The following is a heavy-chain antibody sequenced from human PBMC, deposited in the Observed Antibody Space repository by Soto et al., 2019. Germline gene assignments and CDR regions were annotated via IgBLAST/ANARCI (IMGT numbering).Heavy chain of an antibody. CDR2: VGGSGENT. CDR3: VKPGGSGSG. J-gene: IGHJ4*02. CDR1: GFTFSSYA. D-gene: IGHD6-19*01. Sequence: PWGSLRLSCAASGFTFSSYAISWVRQAPGKGLEWVSGVGGSGENTYYADSVKGRFTISRDNSKKTVYLQMTSLRVEDTAIYFCVKPGGSGSGWGQGTLVTVSS. V-gene: IGHV3-23*01.